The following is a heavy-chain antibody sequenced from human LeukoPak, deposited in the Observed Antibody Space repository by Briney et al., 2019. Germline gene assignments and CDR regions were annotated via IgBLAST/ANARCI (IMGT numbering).Heavy chain of an antibody. CDR1: GYSFTSYW. CDR2: IYPGDSDT. J-gene: IGHJ6*02. CDR3: ARQEVGATPYYYYYYGMDV. V-gene: IGHV5-51*01. D-gene: IGHD1-26*01. Sequence: GESLKISCKGSGYSFTSYWIGWVRQLPGKGLEWMGIIYPGDSDTRYSPSFQGQVTISADKSISTAYLQWSSLKASDIAMYYCARQEVGATPYYYYYYGMDVWGQGTTVTVSS.